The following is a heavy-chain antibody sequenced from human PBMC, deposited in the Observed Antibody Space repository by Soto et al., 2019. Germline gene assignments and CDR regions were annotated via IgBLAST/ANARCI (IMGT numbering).Heavy chain of an antibody. Sequence: QVHLVQSGPEVKRPGASVQVSCKPSGYTFTDYYLHWVRQAPGQGLEWMGWVNSKSGGTNYAQKFQVRASMTRDTSLNAAYMDLNSLSSDDTAVYYCAREPRPTGYSGKWFDFDYWGLGTLVTGSS. D-gene: IGHD1-26*01. CDR3: AREPRPTGYSGKWFDFDY. CDR1: GYTFTDYY. CDR2: VNSKSGGT. J-gene: IGHJ4*02. V-gene: IGHV1-2*02.